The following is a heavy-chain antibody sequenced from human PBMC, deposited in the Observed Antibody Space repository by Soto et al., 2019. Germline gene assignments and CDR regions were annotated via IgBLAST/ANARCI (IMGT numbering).Heavy chain of an antibody. CDR2: FYHSGST. Sequence: SENLCLTSAVSGGSLRSATYYWSWIRQHPGKGLEWIGYFYHSGSTYYKPSLRSRVTISLDTSKNQFSLNLRSVTDADTAIYYCAREETGNDALDIWCQCTLVT. J-gene: IGHJ3*02. CDR3: AREETGNDALDI. D-gene: IGHD1-1*01. V-gene: IGHV4-31*11. CDR1: GGSLRSATYY.